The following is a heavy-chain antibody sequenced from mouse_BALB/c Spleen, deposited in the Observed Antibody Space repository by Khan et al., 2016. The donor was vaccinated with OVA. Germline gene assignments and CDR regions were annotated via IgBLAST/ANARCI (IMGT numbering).Heavy chain of an antibody. V-gene: IGHV9-4*02. D-gene: IGHD2-14*01. CDR3: ARGWAAYYRNDGGAMEY. J-gene: IGHJ4*01. Sequence: QIQLVQSGPELKKPGETVRISCKASGYTFTTAGIQWVQKMPGKGLKWIGWINTHSGVPKYAEDFKGRFAFFLEIYVKTAYLQIKNVKNEEKATYFCARGWAAYYRNDGGAMEYWCQVSSVTVSS. CDR1: GYTFTTAG. CDR2: INTHSGVP.